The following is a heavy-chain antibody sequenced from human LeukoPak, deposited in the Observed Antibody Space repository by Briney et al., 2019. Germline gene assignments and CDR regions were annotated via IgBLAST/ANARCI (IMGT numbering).Heavy chain of an antibody. V-gene: IGHV3-23*01. D-gene: IGHD6-13*01. Sequence: GGTLRLSCAASGFTFSSYGMSWVRQAPGKGLEWVSGISGSGSDGSTYYADSVKGRFTISRDNSKNTLYLQMNSLRAEDTAVYYCAREVRGSWPNYYYYYMDVWGKGTTVTISS. J-gene: IGHJ6*03. CDR3: AREVRGSWPNYYYYYMDV. CDR2: ISGSGSDGST. CDR1: GFTFSSYG.